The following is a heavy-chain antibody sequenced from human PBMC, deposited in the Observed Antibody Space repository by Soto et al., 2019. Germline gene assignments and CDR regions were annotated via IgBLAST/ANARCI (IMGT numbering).Heavy chain of an antibody. Sequence: GGSLRLSCAASGFTFSSYAMSWVRQAPGKGLEWVSAISGSGGSTYYADSVKGRFTISRDNSKNTLYLQMNSLRAEDTAVYYCAKDRVEQYYDFWSGTVYSYGMDVWRQGTTVTVSS. V-gene: IGHV3-23*01. CDR3: AKDRVEQYYDFWSGTVYSYGMDV. CDR1: GFTFSSYA. D-gene: IGHD3-3*01. J-gene: IGHJ6*02. CDR2: ISGSGGST.